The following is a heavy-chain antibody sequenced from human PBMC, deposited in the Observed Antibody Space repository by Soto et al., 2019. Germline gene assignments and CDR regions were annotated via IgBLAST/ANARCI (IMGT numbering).Heavy chain of an antibody. Sequence: EVQLLESGGGLVQPGGSLRLSCAVSGFTFRSNAMSWVRQAPGKGLEWVTDISGSGGSTYYADSVKGRFTISRDNSKNTLYLQMNSLRAEDTAVHYCAKGVRDCSGGSCSYFDSWGQGTLVTVSS. J-gene: IGHJ4*02. V-gene: IGHV3-23*01. CDR2: ISGSGGST. D-gene: IGHD2-15*01. CDR1: GFTFRSNA. CDR3: AKGVRDCSGGSCSYFDS.